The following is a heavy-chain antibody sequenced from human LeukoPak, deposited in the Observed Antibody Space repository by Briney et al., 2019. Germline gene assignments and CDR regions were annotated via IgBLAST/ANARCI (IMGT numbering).Heavy chain of an antibody. Sequence: PGGSLRLSCAASGFTFSSYALNWVRQAPGKGLEWVSTVSASGGSTYYADSVKGRFTISRDNSKNTLYLEMNSLRAEDTAVYYCAREMSAPQSYGLDYWGQGTLVTVSS. CDR2: VSASGGST. J-gene: IGHJ4*02. V-gene: IGHV3-23*01. CDR1: GFTFSSYA. D-gene: IGHD4-17*01. CDR3: AREMSAPQSYGLDY.